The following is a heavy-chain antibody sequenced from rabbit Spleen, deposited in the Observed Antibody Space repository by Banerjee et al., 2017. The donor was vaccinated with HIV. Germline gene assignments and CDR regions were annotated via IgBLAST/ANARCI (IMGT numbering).Heavy chain of an antibody. CDR3: ARSYSGDGYAFNL. D-gene: IGHD6-1*01. CDR2: IDCSGGGS. J-gene: IGHJ4*01. CDR1: GFSFSSSYY. Sequence: QEQLVESGGGLVQPEGSLTLTCTASGFSFSSSYYMCWVRQAPGKGLEWIGCIDCSGGGSVYATWAKGRFTSSKTSSTTVTLQMTSLTVADTATYFCARSYSGDGYAFNLWGPGTLVTVS. V-gene: IGHV1S45*01.